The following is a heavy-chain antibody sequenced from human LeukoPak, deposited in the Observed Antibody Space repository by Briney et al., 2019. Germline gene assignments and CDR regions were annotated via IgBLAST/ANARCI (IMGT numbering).Heavy chain of an antibody. CDR3: AHGRRLVMARRVTVDFDC. D-gene: IGHD3-10*01. J-gene: IGHJ4*02. CDR1: GFSLSTSGVG. Sequence: ESGPTLVKPTQTRTLTCTFSGFSLSTSGVGVGWVRHPPGKALEWLALIYWDDDKRYSPSLKSRLAISKDTSKNQVVLTMTNMDPVDTATYYCAHGRRLVMARRVTVDFDCWGQGALVTVSS. V-gene: IGHV2-5*02. CDR2: IYWDDDK.